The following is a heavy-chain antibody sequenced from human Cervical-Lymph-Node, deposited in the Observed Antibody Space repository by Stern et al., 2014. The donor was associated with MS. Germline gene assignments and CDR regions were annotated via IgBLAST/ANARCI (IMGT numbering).Heavy chain of an antibody. CDR3: ARPVRYCSSTSCYPGYFQH. D-gene: IGHD2-2*01. Sequence: VQLVQSGAEVKKPGESLKISCKGSGYSFTSYWIGWVRQMPGKGLEWMGIIYPGDSGTRYSPSFQGQVTISADKSISTAYLQWSSLKASDTAMYYCARPVRYCSSTSCYPGYFQHWGQGTLVTVSS. CDR2: IYPGDSGT. J-gene: IGHJ1*01. CDR1: GYSFTSYW. V-gene: IGHV5-51*01.